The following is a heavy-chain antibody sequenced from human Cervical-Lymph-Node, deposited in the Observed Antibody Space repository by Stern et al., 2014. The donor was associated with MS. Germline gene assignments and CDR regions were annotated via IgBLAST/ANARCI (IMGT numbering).Heavy chain of an antibody. CDR3: ARDSASKARHSGMDV. CDR1: EFTFSLYS. Sequence: EVQLVESGGGLVQPGGSLRLSCAASEFTFSLYSMNWVRQAPGKGLEWISYISETSTTIYQADPVKGRFTISRDNAKNSLYLQMNSLRDEDTAVYYCARDSASKARHSGMDVWGQGTTVTVSS. J-gene: IGHJ6*02. D-gene: IGHD3-10*01. V-gene: IGHV3-48*02. CDR2: ISETSTTI.